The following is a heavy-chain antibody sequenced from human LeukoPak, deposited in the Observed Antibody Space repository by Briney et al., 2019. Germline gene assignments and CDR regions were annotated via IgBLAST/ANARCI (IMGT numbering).Heavy chain of an antibody. V-gene: IGHV1-18*01. CDR1: GYNFISYG. CDR3: ARSGYCSSSSCYRESDGLDS. J-gene: IGHJ3*01. D-gene: IGHD2-2*01. CDR2: VSTYNGNT. Sequence: ASVKVSCKASGYNFISYGVSWVRQAPGQGLEWMGWVSTYNGNTNYAQNLQYRVTMTTDPATSTAYMELTNLRSGDTAVYYCARSGYCSSSSCYRESDGLDSWGQGTMVTASS.